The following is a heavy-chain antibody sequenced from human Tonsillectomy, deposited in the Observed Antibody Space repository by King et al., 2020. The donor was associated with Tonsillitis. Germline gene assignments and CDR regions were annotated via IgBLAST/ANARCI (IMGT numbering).Heavy chain of an antibody. V-gene: IGHV3-49*03. D-gene: IGHD1-26*01. CDR1: GFIFGDYA. CDR2: VRSKAYGGTT. CDR3: SRSAPAPPLVVGATHRYWYLDP. J-gene: IGHJ2*01. Sequence: VQLVESGGGLVQPGRSLRLSCTASGFIFGDYALTWFRQAPGKGLEWVGFVRSKAYGGTTEYAASVEGRFTISRDDSKSIVYLQMNSLKTEETAVYYLSRSAPAPPLVVGATHRYWYLDPWGRGTLVT.